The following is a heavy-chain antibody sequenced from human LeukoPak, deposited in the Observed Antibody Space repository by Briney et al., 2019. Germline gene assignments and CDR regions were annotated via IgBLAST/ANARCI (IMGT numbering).Heavy chain of an antibody. CDR1: GFTFSNAW. J-gene: IGHJ5*02. CDR2: IKSKTDGGTT. D-gene: IGHD3-22*01. Sequence: GGSLRLSCAASGFTFSNAWMSWVRQAPGKELEWVGRIKSKTDGGTTDYAAPVKGRFTISRDDSKNTLYLQMNSLKTEDTAVYYCTTVPGTMIVVVLGHPWGQGTLVTVSS. V-gene: IGHV3-15*01. CDR3: TTVPGTMIVVVLGHP.